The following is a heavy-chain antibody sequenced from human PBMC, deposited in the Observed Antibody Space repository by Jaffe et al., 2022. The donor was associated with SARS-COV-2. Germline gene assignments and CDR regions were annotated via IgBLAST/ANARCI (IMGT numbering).Heavy chain of an antibody. J-gene: IGHJ4*02. CDR2: IWYDGSNK. D-gene: IGHD3-16*02. Sequence: QVQLVESGGGVVQPGRSLRLSCAASGFTFSSYGMHWVRQAPGKGLEWVAVIWYDGSNKYYADSVKGRFTISRDNSKNTLYLQMNSLRAEDTAVYYCARDRGMITFGGVIDHYWGQGTLVTVSS. CDR1: GFTFSSYG. V-gene: IGHV3-33*01. CDR3: ARDRGMITFGGVIDHY.